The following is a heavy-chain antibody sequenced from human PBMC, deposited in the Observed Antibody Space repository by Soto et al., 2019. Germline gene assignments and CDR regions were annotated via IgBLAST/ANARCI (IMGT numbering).Heavy chain of an antibody. CDR3: ARDQFYGSASSNNIHSYYYGMDV. CDR2: LYRDSST. D-gene: IGHD3-10*01. V-gene: IGHV3-53*01. Sequence: GGSLRLSCTASGFTVSSNYMSWVRQAPGKGLEWVSGLYRDSSTYYADSVKGRFTISRDNSKNTLYLHMSSLRVEDTAVYYCARDQFYGSASSNNIHSYYYGMDVWGRGTTVTVSS. CDR1: GFTVSSNY. J-gene: IGHJ6*02.